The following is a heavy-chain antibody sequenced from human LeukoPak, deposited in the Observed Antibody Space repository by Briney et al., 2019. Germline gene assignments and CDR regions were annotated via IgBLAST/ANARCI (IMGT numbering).Heavy chain of an antibody. CDR3: VREYSSGWSENDY. CDR2: IKSDGSST. D-gene: IGHD6-19*01. J-gene: IGHJ4*02. CDR1: GFKFSSYW. V-gene: IGHV3-74*01. Sequence: GGSLRLSCAASGFKFSSYWMHWVRHAPGKGLVWVSRIKSDGSSTSYADSVKGRFTISRDNAKNTLYLQMNSLRAEDTAVYYCVREYSSGWSENDYWGQGTLVTVSS.